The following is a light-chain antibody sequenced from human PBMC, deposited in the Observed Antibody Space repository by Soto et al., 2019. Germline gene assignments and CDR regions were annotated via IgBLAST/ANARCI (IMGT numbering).Light chain of an antibody. J-gene: IGKJ2*01. CDR3: LQRNIWPPT. V-gene: IGKV3-11*01. CDR1: QSVSSS. CDR2: DAS. Sequence: EIVLTQSPATLSLSPGERAALSCRASQSVSSSLAWYQQQPGQAPRLLIYDASNRATGIPGRFSGSGSGTDFTLTISSLEPEDFAVYYCLQRNIWPPTFGQGTKLEIK.